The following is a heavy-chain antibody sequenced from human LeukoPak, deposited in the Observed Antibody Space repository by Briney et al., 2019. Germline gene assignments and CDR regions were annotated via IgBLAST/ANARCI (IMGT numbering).Heavy chain of an antibody. CDR3: ARASSISVAPRAY. Sequence: ASVEVSCKASGYTFTGYGISWVRQAPGQGLEWMGWISIYNGNTNYAPKYQGRVTMTTDTSTNTAYMELRSLRSDDTAVYYCARASSISVAPRAYWGQGSLVTVSS. CDR1: GYTFTGYG. CDR2: ISIYNGNT. V-gene: IGHV1-18*01. D-gene: IGHD6-19*01. J-gene: IGHJ4*02.